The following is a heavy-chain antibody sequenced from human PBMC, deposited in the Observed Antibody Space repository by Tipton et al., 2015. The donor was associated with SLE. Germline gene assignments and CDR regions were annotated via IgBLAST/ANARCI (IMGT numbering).Heavy chain of an antibody. CDR3: ARSRNYGDRYFDY. Sequence: SLRLSCAASGFTVSSSYMSWVRQVPVKGLEWVSVIYSGGDTHYAESVKGRFTISRDSSKNTVYLQMNNLRAEDTAVYYCARSRNYGDRYFDYWGQGTLVTVSS. V-gene: IGHV3-53*01. CDR2: IYSGGDT. D-gene: IGHD4-17*01. J-gene: IGHJ4*02. CDR1: GFTVSSSY.